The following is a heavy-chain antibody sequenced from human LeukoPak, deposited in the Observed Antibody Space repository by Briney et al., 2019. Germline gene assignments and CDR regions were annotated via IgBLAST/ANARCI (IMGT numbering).Heavy chain of an antibody. CDR1: GGYINSYY. J-gene: IGHJ4*02. CDR3: AREMVTPSPRFDY. V-gene: IGHV4-59*12. D-gene: IGHD4-23*01. CDR2: IYYSGTT. Sequence: SETLSLTCTVSGGYINSYYWTWIRQPPGKGLEWIGYIYYSGTTNYNPSLKSRVTISVDTSKNQFSLKLSSVTAADTAVYYCAREMVTPSPRFDYWGQGTLVTVSS.